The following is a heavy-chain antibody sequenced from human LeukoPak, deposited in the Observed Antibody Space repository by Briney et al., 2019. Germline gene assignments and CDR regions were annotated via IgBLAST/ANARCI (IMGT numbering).Heavy chain of an antibody. D-gene: IGHD3-3*01. CDR2: IRNDGTNK. CDR3: AKSWSGYYHYYMDV. J-gene: IGHJ6*03. CDR1: GFTFSTYA. Sequence: GGSLRLSCATSGFTFSTYAMHWVRQTPGKGLEWVASIRNDGTNKNHVDSVKGRFTISRDNSKNTLFLQMDSLRPEDTAIYYCAKSWSGYYHYYMDVWGKGTTVTVSS. V-gene: IGHV3-30*02.